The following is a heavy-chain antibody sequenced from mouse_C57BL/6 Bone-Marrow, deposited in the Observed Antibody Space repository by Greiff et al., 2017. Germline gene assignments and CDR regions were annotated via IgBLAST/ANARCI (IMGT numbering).Heavy chain of an antibody. V-gene: IGHV1-55*01. CDR2: IYPGSGST. D-gene: IGHD1-1*01. CDR1: GYTFTSYW. CDR3: ERSSYYGSSYFDY. Sequence: QVQLQQSGAELVKPGASVKMSCKASGYTFTSYWITWVKQRPGQGLEWIGDIYPGSGSTNYNEKFKSKATLTVDTSSSTAYMQLSSLTSEDSAVYYCERSSYYGSSYFDYWGQGTALTVSS. J-gene: IGHJ2*01.